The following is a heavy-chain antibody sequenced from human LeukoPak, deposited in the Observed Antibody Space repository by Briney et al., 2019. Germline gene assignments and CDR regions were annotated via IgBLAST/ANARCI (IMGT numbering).Heavy chain of an antibody. CDR3: ARDLGTTGERIFDY. J-gene: IGHJ4*02. CDR1: GYSISSAYY. CDR2: IYHSGST. V-gene: IGHV4-38-2*02. Sequence: PSETLSLTCTVSGYSISSAYYWGWIRQPPGKGLEWIGSIYHSGSTYYNPPLKSRVTISVDTSKNQFSLRLSSVTAADTAVYYCARDLGTTGERIFDYWGQGTLVTVSS. D-gene: IGHD4-17*01.